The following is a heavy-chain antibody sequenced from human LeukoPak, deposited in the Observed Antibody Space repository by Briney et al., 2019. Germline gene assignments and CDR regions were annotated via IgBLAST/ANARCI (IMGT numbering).Heavy chain of an antibody. CDR3: TSVDTAMAGLLGGY. CDR2: IRSKAYGGTT. Sequence: PGGSLRLSCTASGFTFGDYAMSWFRQAPGKGLEWVGFIRSKAYGGTTEYAASVKGRFTISRDDSKSIAYLQMNSLKTEDTAVYYCTSVDTAMAGLLGGYWGQGTLVTVSS. D-gene: IGHD5-18*01. J-gene: IGHJ4*02. V-gene: IGHV3-49*03. CDR1: GFTFGDYA.